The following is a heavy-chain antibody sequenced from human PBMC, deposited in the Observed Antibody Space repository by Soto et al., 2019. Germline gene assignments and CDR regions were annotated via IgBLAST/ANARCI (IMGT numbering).Heavy chain of an antibody. Sequence: GESLKISCKGSGYSFTSYWISWVRQMPGKGLEWMGRIDPSDSYTNYSPSFQGHVTISVDKSISTAYLQWNSLKASDTAIYYCAREKSDLELFNWLDPWGQGTLVTVSS. CDR2: IDPSDSYT. D-gene: IGHD1-7*01. CDR1: GYSFTSYW. V-gene: IGHV5-10-1*01. J-gene: IGHJ5*02. CDR3: AREKSDLELFNWLDP.